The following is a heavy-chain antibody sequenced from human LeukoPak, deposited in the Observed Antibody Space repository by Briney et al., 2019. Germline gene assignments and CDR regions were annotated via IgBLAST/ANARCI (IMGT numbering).Heavy chain of an antibody. CDR1: GFTFSSYA. CDR3: AKVRYSGSYYPLDY. J-gene: IGHJ4*02. CDR2: ISGSGGST. V-gene: IGHV3-23*01. D-gene: IGHD1-26*01. Sequence: PGGSLRLSCAASGFTFSSYAMSWVRQAPGKGLEWVSAISGSGGSTYYADSVKGRFTISRDNSKSTLYLQMNSLRAEDTAVYYCAKVRYSGSYYPLDYWGQGTLVTVSS.